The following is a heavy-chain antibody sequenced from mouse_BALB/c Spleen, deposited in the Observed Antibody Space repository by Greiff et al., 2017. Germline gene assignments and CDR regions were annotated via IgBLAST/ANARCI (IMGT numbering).Heavy chain of an antibody. CDR3: ARVPYGNYQGAMDY. CDR2: IWAGGST. J-gene: IGHJ4*01. Sequence: VQGVESGPGLVAPSQSLSITCTVSGFSLTSYGVHWVRQPPGKGLEWLGVIWAGGSTNYNSALMSRLSISKDNSKSQVFLKMNSLQTDDTAMYYCARVPYGNYQGAMDYWGQGTSVTVSS. V-gene: IGHV2-9*02. D-gene: IGHD2-1*01. CDR1: GFSLTSYG.